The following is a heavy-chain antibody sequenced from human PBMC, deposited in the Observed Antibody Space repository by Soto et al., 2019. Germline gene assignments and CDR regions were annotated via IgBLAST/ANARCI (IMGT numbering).Heavy chain of an antibody. CDR2: ISSNSAYI. CDR3: TRDASRDSSARGWFDP. Sequence: EVQLVESGGGLVKPGGSLRLSCAASGFTFRSFTMNWVRQAPGKGLEWVSTISSNSAYIYYTDALRGRFTISRDNAKNSLQLQMNSRRAEDTAVYYCTRDASRDSSARGWFDPWGPGTLVTVSS. D-gene: IGHD6-13*01. CDR1: GFTFRSFT. J-gene: IGHJ5*02. V-gene: IGHV3-21*02.